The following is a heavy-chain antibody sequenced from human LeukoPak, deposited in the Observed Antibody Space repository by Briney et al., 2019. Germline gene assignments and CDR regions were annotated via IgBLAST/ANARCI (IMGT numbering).Heavy chain of an antibody. J-gene: IGHJ5*02. CDR3: TRHLSTFSSTWYYWFDP. Sequence: PGGSLRLSCAASGFTFSGSAMHWVRQASGKGLEWIGHIKTKPNSYATAYAASVKGRFTISRDDSKNTTYLQMNSLKTEDTAMYYCTRHLSTFSSTWYYWFDPWGQGTLVTVSS. CDR1: GFTFSGSA. CDR2: IKTKPNSYAT. D-gene: IGHD6-13*01. V-gene: IGHV3-73*01.